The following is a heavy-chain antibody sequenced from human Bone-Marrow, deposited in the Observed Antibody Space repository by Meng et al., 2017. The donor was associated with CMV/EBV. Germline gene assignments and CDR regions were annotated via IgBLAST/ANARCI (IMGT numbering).Heavy chain of an antibody. V-gene: IGHV4-61*01. Sequence: SETLSLTCTVSGGSVSSGSYYWSWIRQPPGKGLEWIGYIYYSGSTNYNPSLKSRVTISVDTSKNQFSLKLSSVTAADTAVYYCARGLVVPAVQPNHYYYYGMDVWGQGTTVTVSS. CDR3: ARGLVVPAVQPNHYYYYGMDV. CDR2: IYYSGST. CDR1: GGSVSSGSYY. D-gene: IGHD2-2*01. J-gene: IGHJ6*02.